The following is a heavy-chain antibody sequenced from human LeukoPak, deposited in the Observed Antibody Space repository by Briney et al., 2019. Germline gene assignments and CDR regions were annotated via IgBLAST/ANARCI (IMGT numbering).Heavy chain of an antibody. Sequence: SETLSLTCTVSGGSISSYSYYWGWLRQPPGKGLEWVGSIYYSGRTYYNPSLKSRVTISVDTSKNQFSLKLTSVTAADTAVYYCARHAIDGSGYYFDYFDYWGQGTLVTVSS. D-gene: IGHD3-22*01. V-gene: IGHV4-39*01. CDR2: IYYSGRT. J-gene: IGHJ4*02. CDR3: ARHAIDGSGYYFDYFDY. CDR1: GGSISSYSYY.